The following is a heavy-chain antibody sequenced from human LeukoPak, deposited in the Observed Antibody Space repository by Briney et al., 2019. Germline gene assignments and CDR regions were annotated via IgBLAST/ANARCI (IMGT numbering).Heavy chain of an antibody. CDR2: INHSGST. CDR3: ASRDQLLSRGVFDY. V-gene: IGHV4-34*01. CDR1: GGSFSGYY. J-gene: IGHJ4*02. D-gene: IGHD2-2*01. Sequence: SETLSLTCAVYGGSFSGYYWSWIRQPPGKGLEWIGEINHSGSTNYNPSLKSRVTISVDTSKNQFSLKLSSVTAADTAVYYCASRDQLLSRGVFDYWGQGTLVTASS.